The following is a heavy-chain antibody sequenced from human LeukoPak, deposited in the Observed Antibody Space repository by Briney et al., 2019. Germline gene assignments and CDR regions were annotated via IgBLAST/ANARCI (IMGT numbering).Heavy chain of an antibody. D-gene: IGHD3-22*01. V-gene: IGHV3-21*04. J-gene: IGHJ4*02. Sequence: GGSLRLSCAASGFTFSSYAMSWVRQAPGKGLEWVSAISSSGSTIHYADSVKGRFTISRDNAKNSLYLQMNSLRAEDTAVYYCARDYYYDSSGYYNYWGQGTLVTVSS. CDR1: GFTFSSYA. CDR2: ISSSGSTI. CDR3: ARDYYYDSSGYYNY.